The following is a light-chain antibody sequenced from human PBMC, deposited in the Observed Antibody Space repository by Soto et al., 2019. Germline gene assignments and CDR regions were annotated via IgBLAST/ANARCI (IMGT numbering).Light chain of an antibody. CDR1: QNDIGGFNY. CDR3: CSYAGGQSVV. J-gene: IGLJ2*01. CDR2: DVS. V-gene: IGLV2-11*01. Sequence: QSALTQPRSVSGSPGQSVTISCAGTQNDIGGFNYVAWYQQPPGKAPKVIIYDVSKRPSGVPDRFSGSKSGNTAALTISGLLTEDECDYFCCSYAGGQSVVFGGGTKLTVL.